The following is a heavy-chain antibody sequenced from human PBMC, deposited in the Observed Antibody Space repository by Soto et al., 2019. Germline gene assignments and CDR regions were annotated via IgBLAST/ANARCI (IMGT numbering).Heavy chain of an antibody. D-gene: IGHD3-16*01. V-gene: IGHV6-1*01. CDR1: GGRVSINSAA. CDR2: TFYRSKWYN. J-gene: IGHJ6*04. CDR3: ARDRKGGFVMDG. Sequence: PWQTLSLSCAIYGGRVSINSAACNWIRQSPSRGLEWLGRTFYRSKWYNDYAVSVKGRISINPDTSKNLFSLQLNSVTPEDTAVYYCARDRKGGFVMDGWGKGPTVPVSS.